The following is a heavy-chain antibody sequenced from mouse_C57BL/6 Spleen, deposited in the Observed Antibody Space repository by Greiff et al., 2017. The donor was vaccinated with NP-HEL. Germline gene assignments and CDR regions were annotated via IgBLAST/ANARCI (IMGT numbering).Heavy chain of an antibody. Sequence: QVQLQQPGAELVMPGASVKLSCKASGYTFTSYWMHWVKQRPGQGLEWIGEIDPSDSYTNYNQKFKGKSTLTVDKSSSTAYMQLSSLTSEDSAVYYCARDRQLRCFAYWGQGTLVTVSA. CDR1: GYTFTSYW. V-gene: IGHV1-69*01. D-gene: IGHD3-2*02. CDR3: ARDRQLRCFAY. CDR2: IDPSDSYT. J-gene: IGHJ3*01.